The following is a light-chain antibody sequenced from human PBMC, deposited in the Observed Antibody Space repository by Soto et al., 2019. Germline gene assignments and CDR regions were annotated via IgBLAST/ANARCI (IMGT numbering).Light chain of an antibody. CDR1: QDISKY. CDR3: QQANSFPIT. V-gene: IGKV1-33*01. Sequence: DIQMTQSPSSLSASVGDRVTITCQASQDISKYVNWYQQKPGKAPKLLISDASHLETGVTSRFSGSGSGTDFTFSISSLQPEDFATYYCQQANSFPITFGQGTRLEI. J-gene: IGKJ5*01. CDR2: DAS.